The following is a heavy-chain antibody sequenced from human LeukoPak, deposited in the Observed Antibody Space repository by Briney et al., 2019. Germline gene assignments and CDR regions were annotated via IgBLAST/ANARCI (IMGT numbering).Heavy chain of an antibody. CDR2: IRYDGSNK. V-gene: IGHV3-30*02. CDR1: GFTFTDHY. Sequence: GGSLRLSCAASGFTFTDHYMSWVRQAPGKGLEWVAFIRYDGSNKYYADSVKGRFTISRDNSKNTLYLQMNSLRSEDTAVYYCAAGEGPFDYWGQGTLVTVSS. CDR3: AAGEGPFDY. D-gene: IGHD3-10*01. J-gene: IGHJ4*02.